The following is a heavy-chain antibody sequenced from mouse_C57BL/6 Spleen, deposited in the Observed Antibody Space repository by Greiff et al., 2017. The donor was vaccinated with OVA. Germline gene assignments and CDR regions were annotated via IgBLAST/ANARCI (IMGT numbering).Heavy chain of an antibody. CDR3: AREGYGSSYGYCDV. V-gene: IGHV1-20*01. Sequence: EVQLQQSGPELVKPGDSVKISCKASGYSFTGYFMNWVMQSHGKSLEWIGRINPYNGDTFYNQKFKGKATLTVDKSSSTAHMELRSLTSEDSAVYYCAREGYGSSYGYCDVWGTGTTVTVSS. CDR2: INPYNGDT. D-gene: IGHD1-1*01. CDR1: GYSFTGYF. J-gene: IGHJ1*03.